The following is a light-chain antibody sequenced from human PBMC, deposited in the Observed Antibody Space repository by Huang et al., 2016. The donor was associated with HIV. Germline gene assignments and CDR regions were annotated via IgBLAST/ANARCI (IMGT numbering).Light chain of an antibody. J-gene: IGKJ2*01. CDR2: KVC. V-gene: IGKV2-30*02. CDR3: MQGALWPPIT. CDR1: ESPVLSDGDVY. Sequence: DVVMTQSPLSLSVTLGQPASISCMCSESPVLSDGDVYLNWLHQRPGQSPRRLIHKVCKRDSGGPDRFSGSGSGTKFMLKISRVEADDGGVYYCMQGALWPPITFGQGTKLEIK.